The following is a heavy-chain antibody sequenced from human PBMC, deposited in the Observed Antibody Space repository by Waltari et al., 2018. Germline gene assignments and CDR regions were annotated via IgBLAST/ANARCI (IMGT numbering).Heavy chain of an antibody. CDR3: ARDEADRLFDY. CDR1: GGTFSSYA. CDR2: IIPILDIT. V-gene: IGHV1-69*04. J-gene: IGHJ4*02. Sequence: QVQLVQSGAELKKPGSSVKVSCKASGGTFSSYASSWVRQAPGQGLEWMGRIIPILDITNYAQRFQDRVTITADKSTTTTYMELSSLRSEDTAVYYCARDEADRLFDYWGQGTLVTVSS.